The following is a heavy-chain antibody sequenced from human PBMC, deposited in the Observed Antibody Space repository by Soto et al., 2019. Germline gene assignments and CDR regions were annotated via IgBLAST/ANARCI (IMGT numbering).Heavy chain of an antibody. V-gene: IGHV3-11*01. CDR2: ISSSGDSI. Sequence: GGSLRLSCAASGFTFKDYHMTWIRQAPGKGLEWISYISSSGDSIYYADSVKGRFTISRDSAKNSLLLQMNTLRVEDTAVYYCARDSLDTAMVKYYWGQGTLVTVSS. CDR1: GFTFKDYH. J-gene: IGHJ4*02. D-gene: IGHD5-18*01. CDR3: ARDSLDTAMVKYY.